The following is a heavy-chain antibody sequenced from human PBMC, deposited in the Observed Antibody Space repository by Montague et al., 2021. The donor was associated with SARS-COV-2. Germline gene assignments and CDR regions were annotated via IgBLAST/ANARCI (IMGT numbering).Heavy chain of an antibody. CDR3: ATTIYDYVWGTRVEFDY. D-gene: IGHD3-16*01. CDR1: GFSLSTSGVG. CDR2: IYWDDDK. J-gene: IGHJ4*02. V-gene: IGHV2-5*02. Sequence: ALVKPTQTLTLTCTFSGFSLSTSGVGVGWIRQPPGKALEWLALIYWDDDKHYSPSLKSRLTITKDTSKNQVVLTMTNMDPVDTATYYCATTIYDYVWGTRVEFDYWGQGTLVTVSS.